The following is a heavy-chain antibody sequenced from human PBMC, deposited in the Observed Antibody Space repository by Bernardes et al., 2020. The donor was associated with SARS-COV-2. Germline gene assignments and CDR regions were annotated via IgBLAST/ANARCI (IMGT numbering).Heavy chain of an antibody. CDR2: IYEDGSKK. Sequence: GGSLRLSCAASGFTFSTYGMHWVRQAPGKGLEWVAVIYEDGSKKYYADSVKGRFTVSRDNSKNTLFLQMNSLRAEDTAVYYCARDVLTGYPDYWGQGTLVTVSS. CDR1: GFTFSTYG. V-gene: IGHV3-33*01. D-gene: IGHD3-9*01. CDR3: ARDVLTGYPDY. J-gene: IGHJ4*02.